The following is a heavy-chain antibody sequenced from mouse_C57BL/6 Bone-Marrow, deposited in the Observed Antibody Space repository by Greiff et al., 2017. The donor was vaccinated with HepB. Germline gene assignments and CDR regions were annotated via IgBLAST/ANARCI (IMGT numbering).Heavy chain of an antibody. CDR2: ISYDGSN. Sequence: DVKLQESGPGLVKPSQSLSLTCSVTGYSITSGYYWNWIRQFPGNKLEWMGYISYDGSNNYNPSLKNRISITRDTSKNQFFLKLNSVTTEDTATYYCARSGRLPSAGDYWGQGTSVTVSS. CDR1: GYSITSGYY. V-gene: IGHV3-6*01. J-gene: IGHJ4*01. CDR3: ARSGRLPSAGDY. D-gene: IGHD5-5*01.